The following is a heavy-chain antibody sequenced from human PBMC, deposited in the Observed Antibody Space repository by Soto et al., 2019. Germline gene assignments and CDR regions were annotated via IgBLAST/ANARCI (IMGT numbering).Heavy chain of an antibody. CDR1: GFTFTNAW. V-gene: IGHV3-15*01. CDR2: IKSKTDGGTT. Sequence: GGSLRLSCAASGFTFTNAWMGWVRQAPGKGLEWVALIKSKTDGGTTDYAAPVKGRFTISRDDSKNALFLQMDSLKSEDTAVYYCCWPFDYRGQGALVTVSS. J-gene: IGHJ4*02. CDR3: CWPFDY.